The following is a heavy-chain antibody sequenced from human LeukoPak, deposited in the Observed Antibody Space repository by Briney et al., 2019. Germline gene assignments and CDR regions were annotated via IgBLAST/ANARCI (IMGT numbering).Heavy chain of an antibody. D-gene: IGHD2-2*01. CDR1: GGTFSSYA. V-gene: IGHV1-69*04. Sequence: ASVKVSCKAFGGTFSSYAISWVRQAPGQGLEWMGRIIPILGIANYAQKFQGRVTITADKSTSTAYMELSSLRSEDTAVYYCASPLAGYCSSTSCPFGNYYYYCMDVWGQGTTVTVSS. J-gene: IGHJ6*02. CDR3: ASPLAGYCSSTSCPFGNYYYYCMDV. CDR2: IIPILGIA.